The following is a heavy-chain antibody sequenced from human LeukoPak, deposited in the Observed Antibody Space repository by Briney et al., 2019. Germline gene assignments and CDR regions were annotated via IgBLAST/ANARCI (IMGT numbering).Heavy chain of an antibody. CDR3: ATGYSSNWYYFDY. CDR2: IYHSGST. CDR1: GDSFSSYY. V-gene: IGHV4-59*01. J-gene: IGHJ4*02. Sequence: SETLSLTCTVSGDSFSSYYLSWIRQPPGKGLEWIGYIYHSGSTNYNPSLKSRVTISADTSKDRFSLKLPSVTAADTAVYYCATGYSSNWYYFDYWGQGTLVTVSS. D-gene: IGHD6-13*01.